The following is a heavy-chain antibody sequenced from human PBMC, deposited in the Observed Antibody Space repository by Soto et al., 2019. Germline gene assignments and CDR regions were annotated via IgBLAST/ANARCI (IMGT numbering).Heavy chain of an antibody. CDR1: GFTFNTYG. CDR2: ISYDGSDK. Sequence: QDHLVESGGGVVQPGTSLRLSCAASGFTFNTYGMHWVRQAPGKGLEWVAVISYDGSDKFYADSVKGRFTISRDNSKNALYLQMSSLRPEDTAIYYCAKCPNFYCSSPNCYKYYFDYWGQGTLVTVSS. CDR3: AKCPNFYCSSPNCYKYYFDY. D-gene: IGHD2-2*02. V-gene: IGHV3-30*18. J-gene: IGHJ4*02.